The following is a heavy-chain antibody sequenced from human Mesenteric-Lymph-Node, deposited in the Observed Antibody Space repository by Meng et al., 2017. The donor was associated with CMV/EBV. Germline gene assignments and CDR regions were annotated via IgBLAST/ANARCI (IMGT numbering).Heavy chain of an antibody. CDR3: ARDLIVVVPAATQRSPYYYYYGMDV. J-gene: IGHJ6*02. D-gene: IGHD2-2*01. Sequence: GESLKISCAASGFTFSAYSMHWVRQAPGKGLEWVSSISSSSSYIYYADSVKGRFTISRDNAKNSLYLQMNSLRAEDTAVYYCARDLIVVVPAATQRSPYYYYYGMDVWGQGTTVTVSS. CDR2: ISSSSSYI. CDR1: GFTFSAYS. V-gene: IGHV3-21*01.